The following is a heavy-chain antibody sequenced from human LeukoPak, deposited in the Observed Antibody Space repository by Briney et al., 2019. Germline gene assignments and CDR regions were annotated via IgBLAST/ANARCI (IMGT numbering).Heavy chain of an antibody. CDR1: GGSFSGYY. J-gene: IGHJ4*02. Sequence: SETLSLTCAVYGGSFSGYYWSWIRQPPGKGLEWIGEINHSGSTNYNPSLKSRVTISVDTSKNQFSLNLNSVTAADTAVYYCARVTPTIASNFDYWGQGILVTVSS. CDR2: INHSGST. CDR3: ARVTPTIASNFDY. D-gene: IGHD5-24*01. V-gene: IGHV4-34*01.